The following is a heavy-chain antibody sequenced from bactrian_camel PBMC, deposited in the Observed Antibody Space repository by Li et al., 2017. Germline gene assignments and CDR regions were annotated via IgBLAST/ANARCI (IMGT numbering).Heavy chain of an antibody. V-gene: IGHV3S6*01. D-gene: IGHD3*01. CDR1: GSTNRNYC. Sequence: HVQLVESGGGSVQAGGSLRLSCAFSGSTNRNYCMTWFREVAGKEREGVAAIDRNVRSAYSGSAKGRFAISRDNAKNTLYLQMNNLKPEDTAMYHCAASGGQLGRWCYEFPVNWVSWLYNWGQGTQVTVS. CDR2: IDRNVRSA. CDR3: AASGGQLGRWCYEFPVNWVSWLYN. J-gene: IGHJ4*01.